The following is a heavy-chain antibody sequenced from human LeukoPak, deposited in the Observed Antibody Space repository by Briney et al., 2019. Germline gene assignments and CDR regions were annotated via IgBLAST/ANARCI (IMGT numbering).Heavy chain of an antibody. J-gene: IGHJ4*02. CDR2: IYYSGST. Sequence: SETLSLTCTVSGGSISSYYWSWIRQPPGKVLEWIGYIYYSGSTNYNPSLKSRVTISVDTSKNQFSLKLGSVTAADTAVYYCARHGHLGIAVAGPTFDYWGQGTLVTVSS. V-gene: IGHV4-59*08. CDR3: ARHGHLGIAVAGPTFDY. CDR1: GGSISSYY. D-gene: IGHD6-19*01.